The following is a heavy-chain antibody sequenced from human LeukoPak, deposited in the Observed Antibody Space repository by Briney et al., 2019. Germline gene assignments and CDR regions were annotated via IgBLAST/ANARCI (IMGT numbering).Heavy chain of an antibody. CDR2: INSDGSST. J-gene: IGHJ4*02. CDR3: APNYGSGSSLDY. D-gene: IGHD3-10*01. CDR1: GFTFSSYW. Sequence: GGSVRLSCAASGFTFSSYWMHWVRQAPGKGLVWVSRINSDGSSTSYADSVKGRFTISRDNAKNTLYLQMNSLRAEDTAVYYCAPNYGSGSSLDYWGQGTLVTVCS. V-gene: IGHV3-74*01.